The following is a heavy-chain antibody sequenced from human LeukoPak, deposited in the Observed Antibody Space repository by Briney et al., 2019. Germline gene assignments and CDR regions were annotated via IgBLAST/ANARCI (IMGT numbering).Heavy chain of an antibody. CDR3: ARGDGRQLLLSGYFDY. V-gene: IGHV1-2*02. CDR2: INPNSGGT. CDR1: GYTFTGYY. Sequence: ASVKVSCKASGYTFTGYYMHWVRQAPGQGLEWMGWINPNSGGTNYAQKFQGRVTMTRDRSISTAYMELSRLRSDDTAVYYCARGDGRQLLLSGYFDYWGQGTLVTVSS. J-gene: IGHJ4*02. D-gene: IGHD2-2*01.